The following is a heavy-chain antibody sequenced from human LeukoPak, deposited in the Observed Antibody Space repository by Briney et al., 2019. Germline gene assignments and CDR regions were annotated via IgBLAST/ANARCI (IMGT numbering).Heavy chain of an antibody. Sequence: GGSLRLSCVASGFTFSSSGMHWVRQAPGKGLEWVSAISRSSTYIYYAESVKGRFTISRDNAKNSVYLQMNSLRAEDTAVYYCASSGCGGACYSEKTYYLDYWGQGTLVTVSS. V-gene: IGHV3-21*01. CDR3: ASSGCGGACYSEKTYYLDY. CDR1: GFTFSSSG. D-gene: IGHD2-21*02. CDR2: ISRSSTYI. J-gene: IGHJ4*02.